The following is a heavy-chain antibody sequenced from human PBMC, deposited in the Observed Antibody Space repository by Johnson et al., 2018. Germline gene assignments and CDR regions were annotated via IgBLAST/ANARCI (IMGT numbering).Heavy chain of an antibody. Sequence: QVQLVESGGGVVQXGRSLRLXCAASGFTFTNYAFHWVRQAPGKGLEWVAAISYDGGNEFYADSMKGRFTVSRDNYKNTLFLQMTSRRAEDTAVYYCARGPGYYYYMDVWGKGTTVTVSS. J-gene: IGHJ6*03. CDR2: ISYDGGNE. CDR1: GFTFTNYA. CDR3: ARGPGYYYYMDV. V-gene: IGHV3-30-3*01.